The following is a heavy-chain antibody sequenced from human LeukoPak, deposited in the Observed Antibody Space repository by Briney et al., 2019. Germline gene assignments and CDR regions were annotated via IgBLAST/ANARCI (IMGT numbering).Heavy chain of an antibody. CDR3: ARDGLYSSGRYRSLHYFDY. J-gene: IGHJ4*02. Sequence: SQTLSLTCTVSGDSISSGDYYWSWIRQPAGKGLEWIGRISSSGSTNYNPSLKSRVTISVDTSKNQFSLKLSSVTAADTAVYYCARDGLYSSGRYRSLHYFDYWGQGTLVTVSS. CDR1: GDSISSGDYY. V-gene: IGHV4-61*02. CDR2: ISSSGST. D-gene: IGHD6-19*01.